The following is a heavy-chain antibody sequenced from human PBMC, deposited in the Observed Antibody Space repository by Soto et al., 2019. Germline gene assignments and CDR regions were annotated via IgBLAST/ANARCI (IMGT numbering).Heavy chain of an antibody. CDR2: ISSGGST. Sequence: SETLSLTCSVSGGSISSYYWSWIRQAAGKGLEWIGRISSGGSTIYNPSLKSRVTISVDTSKNQFSLRLTSVTAADTAVYYCARDAYPNWFDFWGQGTLVTVSS. V-gene: IGHV4-4*07. CDR3: ARDAYPNWFDF. CDR1: GGSISSYY. J-gene: IGHJ5*01. D-gene: IGHD2-8*01.